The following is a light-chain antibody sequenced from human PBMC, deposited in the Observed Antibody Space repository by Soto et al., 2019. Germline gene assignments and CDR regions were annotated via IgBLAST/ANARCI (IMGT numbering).Light chain of an antibody. CDR1: QTVSSSY. V-gene: IGKV3-20*01. J-gene: IGKJ4*01. Sequence: EIVLTQSPGTVSLSPGETATLSCRASQTVSSSYLAWYQQKPGQAPRLLIYGTTSRATGVPDRFSGGGSGTAFTLTISRLEPEDFAVYNCQQYGSSPPTLGGGTKVEIK. CDR2: GTT. CDR3: QQYGSSPPT.